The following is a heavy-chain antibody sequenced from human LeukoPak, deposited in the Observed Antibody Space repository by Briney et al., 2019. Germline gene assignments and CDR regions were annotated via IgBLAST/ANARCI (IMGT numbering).Heavy chain of an antibody. CDR1: GGSFSGYY. CDR3: ARGSTLAAAGTMDY. J-gene: IGHJ4*02. D-gene: IGHD6-13*01. CDR2: INHSGST. V-gene: IGHV4-34*01. Sequence: PSETLSLTCAVYGGSFSGYYWRWIRQPPGKGLEWIGEINHSGSTNYNPSLKSRVTISVDTSKNQFSLKLSSVTAADTAVYYCARGSTLAAAGTMDYWGQGTLVTVSS.